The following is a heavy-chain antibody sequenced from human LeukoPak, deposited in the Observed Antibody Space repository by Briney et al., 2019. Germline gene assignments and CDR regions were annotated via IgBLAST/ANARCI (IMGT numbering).Heavy chain of an antibody. J-gene: IGHJ4*02. Sequence: GGSLRLSCAASGFTVSSNYMSWVRQAPGKGLEWDSVIYSGGSTYYADSVKGRFTISRDNSKNTLYLQMNSLRAEDTAVYYCARGIQLWPPFDYWGQGTLVTVPS. CDR2: IYSGGST. CDR1: GFTVSSNY. V-gene: IGHV3-66*02. CDR3: ARGIQLWPPFDY. D-gene: IGHD5-18*01.